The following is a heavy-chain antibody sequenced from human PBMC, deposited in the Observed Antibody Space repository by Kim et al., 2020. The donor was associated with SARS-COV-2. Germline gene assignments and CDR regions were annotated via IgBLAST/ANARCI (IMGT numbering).Heavy chain of an antibody. V-gene: IGHV3-30*18. J-gene: IGHJ6*03. CDR1: GFTFSSYG. Sequence: GGSLRLSCAASGFTFSSYGMHWVRQAPGKGLEWVAVISYDGSNKYYADSVKGRFTISRDNSKNTLYLQMNSLRAEDTAVYYCAKDNSYYYMDVWGKWTTVTVSS. CDR2: ISYDGSNK. CDR3: AKDNSYYYMDV.